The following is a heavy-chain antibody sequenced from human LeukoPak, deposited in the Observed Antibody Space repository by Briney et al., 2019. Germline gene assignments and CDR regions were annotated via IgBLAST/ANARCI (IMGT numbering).Heavy chain of an antibody. V-gene: IGHV1-69*13. J-gene: IGHJ5*02. CDR3: ARKLRLGGNWFDP. CDR2: IIPISGTT. Sequence: GASVKVSRKAPGYTFTSYAITWVRQAPGPGLEWMGKIIPISGTTNYAQKFQGRVTFTADESTSTAYMELSSLRSEDTALYYCARKLRLGGNWFDPWGQGTLVTVSS. D-gene: IGHD1-26*01. CDR1: GYTFTSYA.